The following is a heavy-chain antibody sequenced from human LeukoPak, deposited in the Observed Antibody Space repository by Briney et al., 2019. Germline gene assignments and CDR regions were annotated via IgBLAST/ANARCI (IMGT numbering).Heavy chain of an antibody. CDR3: ARLINGSPGDY. Sequence: KPSETLSLTCTVSGGSISNAAYHWGWIRQPPGKGLEWIGSLYYTGITYYNPSLKSRVTISAGTSKNQFSLKVTSVTAADTAVYYCARLINGSPGDYWGQGTLVTVSS. J-gene: IGHJ4*02. CDR2: LYYTGIT. D-gene: IGHD1-26*01. V-gene: IGHV4-39*01. CDR1: GGSISNAAYH.